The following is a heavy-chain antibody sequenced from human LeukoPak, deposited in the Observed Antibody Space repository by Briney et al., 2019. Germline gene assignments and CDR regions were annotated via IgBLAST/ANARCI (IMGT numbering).Heavy chain of an antibody. CDR3: AKDRPLVVTAVYPSAGLFDY. V-gene: IGHV3-23*01. D-gene: IGHD2-21*02. J-gene: IGHJ4*02. CDR1: GFTFNNYA. CDR2: ISGSGGST. Sequence: GGSLRLSCAASGFTFNNYAMSWVRQAPGKGLEWVSAISGSGGSTYYADSVKGRFTISRDNSKNTLYLQMNSLRAEDTAVYYCAKDRPLVVTAVYPSAGLFDYWGQGTLVTVSS.